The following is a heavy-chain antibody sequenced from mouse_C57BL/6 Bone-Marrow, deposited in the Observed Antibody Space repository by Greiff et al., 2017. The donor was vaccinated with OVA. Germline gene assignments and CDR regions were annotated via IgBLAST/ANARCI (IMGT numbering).Heavy chain of an antibody. CDR1: GFTFSSYC. CDR2: ISSGGSYT. J-gene: IGHJ3*01. V-gene: IGHV5-6*01. Sequence: EVNVVESGGDLVKPGGSLKLSCAASGFTFSSYCMSWVRQTPDKRLEWVATISSGGSYTYYPAPVKGRFTISRDNAKNTLYLQLSSLKSEDTAMYYCARHYYGSSFAYWGQGTLVTVSA. CDR3: ARHYYGSSFAY. D-gene: IGHD1-1*01.